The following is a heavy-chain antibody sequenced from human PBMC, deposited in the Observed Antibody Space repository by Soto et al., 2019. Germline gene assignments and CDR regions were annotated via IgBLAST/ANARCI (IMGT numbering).Heavy chain of an antibody. J-gene: IGHJ4*02. V-gene: IGHV4-4*02. CDR2: VYHSGSN. CDR3: ASRPPRPVVTLLPLRS. D-gene: IGHD2-21*02. Sequence: QVQLQQSGPGLVKPSGTLSLTCRVSGDSISSTFWWTWVRQPPGKGLEWSGEVYHSGSNRYNPSLKARVSIAVDPPNNQSSLTLTSWSSAVTAAYSCASRPPRPVVTLLPLRSGGRGTPVTVSS. CDR1: GDSISSTFW.